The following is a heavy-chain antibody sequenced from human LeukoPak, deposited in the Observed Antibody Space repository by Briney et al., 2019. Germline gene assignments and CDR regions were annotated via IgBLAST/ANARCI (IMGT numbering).Heavy chain of an antibody. D-gene: IGHD5-24*01. CDR3: ASDNRDGQKYNGFDY. J-gene: IGHJ4*02. V-gene: IGHV3-48*02. CDR2: ISSSRNNI. Sequence: GGALRLSYAASGFIFSSYSKNWVREAPGRGREEGSYISSSRNNIYYADSVKGRYTICRDNAENSLYLHMNSLGDEDTAVYYCASDNRDGQKYNGFDYWGQGTLVTVSS. CDR1: GFIFSSYS.